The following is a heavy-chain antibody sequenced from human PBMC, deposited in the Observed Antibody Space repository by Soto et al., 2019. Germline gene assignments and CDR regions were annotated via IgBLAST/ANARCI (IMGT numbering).Heavy chain of an antibody. CDR1: GFTFSSYA. Sequence: GGSLRLSCAASGFTFSSYAMHWVRQAPGKGLEWVAVISYDGSNKYYADSVKGRFTISRDNAKNSLYRQMNSLRDEDTAVDYCARERLAAYNWCDPWGQGTLVTVSS. CDR3: ARERLAAYNWCDP. V-gene: IGHV3-30-3*01. CDR2: ISYDGSNK. D-gene: IGHD6-25*01. J-gene: IGHJ5*02.